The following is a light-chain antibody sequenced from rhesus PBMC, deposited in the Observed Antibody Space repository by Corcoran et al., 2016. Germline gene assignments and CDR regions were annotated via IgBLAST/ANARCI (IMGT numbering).Light chain of an antibody. CDR3: LQDYTTPS. CDR2: AAS. J-gene: IGKJ4*01. CDR1: QGIDRE. V-gene: IGKV1-94*01. Sequence: DIRMTQSPSSLSASVGDRVTVTCRASQGIDRELSWYQQKPGKAPTLLIYAASTLQTGVSSRFSGSGSGTDYTRTISSLQPEDVATYYCLQDYTTPSFGGGTKVEIK.